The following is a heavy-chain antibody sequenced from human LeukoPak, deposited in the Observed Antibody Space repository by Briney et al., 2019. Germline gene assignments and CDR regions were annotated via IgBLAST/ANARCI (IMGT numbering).Heavy chain of an antibody. CDR2: ISYDGSNK. D-gene: IGHD3-22*01. Sequence: GGSLRLSCAASGFTFSSYAMHWVRQAPGKGLEWVAVISYDGSNKYYADSVKGRFTISRDNSKNTLYLQMNSLRAEDTAVYYCASSCRHYYDSSGYYCPLDYWGQGTLVTVSP. J-gene: IGHJ4*02. CDR3: ASSCRHYYDSSGYYCPLDY. CDR1: GFTFSSYA. V-gene: IGHV3-30-3*01.